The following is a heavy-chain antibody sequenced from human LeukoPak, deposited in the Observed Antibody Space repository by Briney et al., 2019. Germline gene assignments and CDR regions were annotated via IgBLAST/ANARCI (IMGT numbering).Heavy chain of an antibody. V-gene: IGHV3-23*01. CDR2: ISGSGGST. J-gene: IGHJ4*02. CDR3: ANLDYGDYSSDY. D-gene: IGHD4-17*01. CDR1: GFTFSSYD. Sequence: GGSLRLSCAASGFTFSSYDISWVRQAPGKGLEWVSAISGSGGSTYYADSVKGRFTISRDNSKNTLYLQMNSLRAENTAVYYCANLDYGDYSSDYWGQGTLVTVSS.